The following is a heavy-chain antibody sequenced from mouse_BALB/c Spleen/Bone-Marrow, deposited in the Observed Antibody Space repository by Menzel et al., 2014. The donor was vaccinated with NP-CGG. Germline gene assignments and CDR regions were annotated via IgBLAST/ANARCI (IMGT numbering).Heavy chain of an antibody. CDR3: ARWEYYAMDY. V-gene: IGHV14-3*02. J-gene: IGHJ4*01. CDR2: IDPANGNT. Sequence: DVKLQESGAELVKPGASVKLSCTASGFNIKDTYMHWVKQRPEQGLEWIGRIDPANGNTKYDPKFQGKATITADTSSNTAYPQLSSLTSEDTAVYYCARWEYYAMDYWGQGTPVTVSS. D-gene: IGHD4-1*01. CDR1: GFNIKDTY.